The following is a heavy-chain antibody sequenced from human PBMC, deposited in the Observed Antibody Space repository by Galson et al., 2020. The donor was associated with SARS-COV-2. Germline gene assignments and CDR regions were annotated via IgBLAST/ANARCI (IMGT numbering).Heavy chain of an antibody. CDR2: ISSSTYYL. Sequence: ESLKISCGASGFNFKNYRMNWVRQAPGKGLEWVSSISSSTYYLYYADSVKGRFTISRDNAKNSLYLQMDSLRAEDTGVYSCVRDSSYSNYDFYYFPMGVWGQGTTVIVSS. J-gene: IGHJ6*02. V-gene: IGHV3-21*06. CDR1: GFNFKNYR. D-gene: IGHD4-4*01. CDR3: VRDSSYSNYDFYYFPMGV.